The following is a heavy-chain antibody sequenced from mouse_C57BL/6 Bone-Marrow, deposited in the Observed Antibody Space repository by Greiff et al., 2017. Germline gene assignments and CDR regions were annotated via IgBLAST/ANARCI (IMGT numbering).Heavy chain of an antibody. CDR1: GFTFRDAW. CDR3: TRRGLRRLSYYYAMDY. CDR2: IRNKANNHAT. V-gene: IGHV6-6*01. J-gene: IGHJ4*01. D-gene: IGHD2-2*01. Sequence: EVKVEESGGGLVQPGGSMKLSCAASGFTFRDAWMDWVRQSPEKGLEWVAEIRNKANNHATYYAESVKGRFTISRDDSKSSVYLQMNSVRAEDTGIYYCTRRGLRRLSYYYAMDYWGQGTSVTVSS.